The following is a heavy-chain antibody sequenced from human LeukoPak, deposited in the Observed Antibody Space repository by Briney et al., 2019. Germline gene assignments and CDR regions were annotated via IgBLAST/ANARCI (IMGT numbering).Heavy chain of an antibody. D-gene: IGHD3-22*01. CDR3: ARPRYFFDGGGHTDI. Sequence: SETLSLTCTVSGYSISSGYSWGWIRQPPGKGLEWIGSMYHSGSTYHNPSLKSRVTISVDTSKSQFSLKLTSVTAADTAVYYCARPRYFFDGGGHTDIWGQGTMVTVSS. CDR1: GYSISSGYS. J-gene: IGHJ3*02. CDR2: MYHSGST. V-gene: IGHV4-38-2*02.